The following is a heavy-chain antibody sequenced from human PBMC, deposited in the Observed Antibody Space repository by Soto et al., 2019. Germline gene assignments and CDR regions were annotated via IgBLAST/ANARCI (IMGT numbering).Heavy chain of an antibody. V-gene: IGHV1-18*01. J-gene: IGHJ1*01. D-gene: IGHD2-2*01. CDR3: ASGRYRPRIPLDLQH. Sequence: QVQLVQSGPEVKEPGASVRVSCKSSGYTFVSYGVSWVRQAPGQGLEWLGWITAYEGNGYNAGKYQGRVTMSTDASTKTAYMELRRLRSDDTAVYYCASGRYRPRIPLDLQHWGQGTLVTVSS. CDR2: ITAYEGNG. CDR1: GYTFVSYG.